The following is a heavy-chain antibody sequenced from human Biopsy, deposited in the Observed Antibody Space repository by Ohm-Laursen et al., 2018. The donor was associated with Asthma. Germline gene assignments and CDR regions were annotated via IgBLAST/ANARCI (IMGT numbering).Heavy chain of an antibody. V-gene: IGHV3-53*01. J-gene: IGHJ6*02. D-gene: IGHD3-10*01. CDR1: GFTVSRDY. Sequence: SLRLSCAASGFTVSRDYMFWVRQAPGKGLEWVSVIYSGGTSHTADSVRGRFTISRDYSKNTLYLQMHSLRADDTAVYYCARAPQPQNYGSGNAQYGLDVWGQGTTVTVSS. CDR2: IYSGGTS. CDR3: ARAPQPQNYGSGNAQYGLDV.